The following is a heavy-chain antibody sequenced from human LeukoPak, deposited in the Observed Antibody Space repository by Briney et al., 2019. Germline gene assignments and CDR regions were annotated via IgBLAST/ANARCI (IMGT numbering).Heavy chain of an antibody. Sequence: SETLSLTCTVSGGSISSYYWSWIRQPPGKGLEWIGYIYYSGSTNYNPSLKSRVTISVDTSKNQFSLKLSSVTAADTAVYYCASGGGCQDYWGQGTLVTVSS. CDR2: IYYSGST. D-gene: IGHD3-10*01. CDR1: GGSISSYY. J-gene: IGHJ4*02. V-gene: IGHV4-59*08. CDR3: ASGGGCQDY.